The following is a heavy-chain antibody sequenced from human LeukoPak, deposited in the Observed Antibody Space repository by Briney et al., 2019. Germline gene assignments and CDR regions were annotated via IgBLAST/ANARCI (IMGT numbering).Heavy chain of an antibody. Sequence: GRSLRLSCAAAGFTLSSYGMHGVRQAPGKGLEWVAVISYDGSNKYYADSVKGRFTISRDNSKNTLYLQMNSLRAEDTAVYYCAKGSVLLVRGAIWGLGRGPFDYWGQGTLVTVSS. CDR2: ISYDGSNK. V-gene: IGHV3-30*18. CDR3: AKGSVLLVRGAIWGLGRGPFDY. CDR1: GFTLSSYG. J-gene: IGHJ4*02. D-gene: IGHD3-10*01.